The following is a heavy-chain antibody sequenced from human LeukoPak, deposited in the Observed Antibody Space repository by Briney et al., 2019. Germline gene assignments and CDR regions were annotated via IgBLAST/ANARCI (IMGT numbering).Heavy chain of an antibody. CDR3: ARRGYSSGWFDY. J-gene: IGHJ4*02. CDR2: FYYSGRT. Sequence: SETLSLTRTVSRGSLSSSSYYWGWFRQPPGKGLEWIGSFYYSGRTYHNPSLKSRVTLFVSTSKKQFALKMGSVAGPGPGGFFRARRGYSSGWFDYWGQGTLVTVSS. D-gene: IGHD6-19*01. V-gene: IGHV4-39*01. CDR1: RGSLSSSSYY.